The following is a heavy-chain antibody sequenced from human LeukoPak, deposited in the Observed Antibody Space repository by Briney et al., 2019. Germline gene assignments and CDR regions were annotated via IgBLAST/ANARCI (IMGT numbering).Heavy chain of an antibody. CDR1: GFTFSSYW. CDR2: INSDGSIT. V-gene: IGHV3-74*01. D-gene: IGHD5-12*01. CDR3: ARVRATFSPHFDN. J-gene: IGHJ4*02. Sequence: GGSLRLSCAASGFTFSSYWMHWVRQAPGKGLMWVSRINSDGSITNYAGSVKGRFTISRDNAKNTLYLQMNSLRAEDTAVYYCARVRATFSPHFDNWGQGTLVTVS.